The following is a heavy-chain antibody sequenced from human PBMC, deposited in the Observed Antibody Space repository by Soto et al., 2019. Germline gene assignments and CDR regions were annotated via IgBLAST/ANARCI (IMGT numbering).Heavy chain of an antibody. CDR3: ATAARRSGYYDPTFDY. Sequence: GASVKVSCKASGYTFTGYYMHWVRQAPGQGLEWMGWINPNSGGTNYAQKFQGRVTMTRDTSISTAYMELSRLRSDDTAVYYCATAARRSGYYDPTFDYWGQGTLVTVSS. J-gene: IGHJ4*02. CDR1: GYTFTGYY. V-gene: IGHV1-2*02. D-gene: IGHD3-3*01. CDR2: INPNSGGT.